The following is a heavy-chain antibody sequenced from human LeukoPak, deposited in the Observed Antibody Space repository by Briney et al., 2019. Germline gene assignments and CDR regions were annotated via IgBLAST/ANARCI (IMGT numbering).Heavy chain of an antibody. CDR1: GFTFSDYY. J-gene: IGHJ1*01. Sequence: PGGSLRLCCAASGFTFSDYYMSWIRQAPGKGLEWVSYISSSSSYTNYADSVKGRFTISRDNAKNSLYLQMNSLRAEDTAVYYCASMTTVTKYFQHWGQGTLVTVSS. CDR3: ASMTTVTKYFQH. D-gene: IGHD4-17*01. V-gene: IGHV3-11*06. CDR2: ISSSSSYT.